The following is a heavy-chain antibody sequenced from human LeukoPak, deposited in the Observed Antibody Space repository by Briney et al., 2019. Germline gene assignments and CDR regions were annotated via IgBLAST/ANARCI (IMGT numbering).Heavy chain of an antibody. CDR2: IRSDGSKN. Sequence: PGGSLRLSCVASGFTFTNYGMHWVRQAPGKGLEWVAFIRSDGSKNYYGDSVRGRFTISRDTSKNTLCLQMNTLRPEDTAVYYCTKASGRNLYGMDVWGQGTTVIVSS. CDR1: GFTFTNYG. D-gene: IGHD3-10*01. CDR3: TKASGRNLYGMDV. J-gene: IGHJ6*02. V-gene: IGHV3-30*02.